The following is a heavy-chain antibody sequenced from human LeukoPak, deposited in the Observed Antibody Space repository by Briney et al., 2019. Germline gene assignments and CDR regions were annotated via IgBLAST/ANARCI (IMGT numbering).Heavy chain of an antibody. V-gene: IGHV4-59*08. CDR1: GGSISSYY. J-gene: IGHJ4*02. CDR3: ARHVPVYYGSGSPTYYFDY. Sequence: SETLSLTCTVSGGSISSYYWSWVRQPPGKGLEWIGYIFHSGSTKYNPSLRSRVTISVDTSKNQFSLKLSSVTAADTAVYYCARHVPVYYGSGSPTYYFDYWGQGTLVTASS. CDR2: IFHSGST. D-gene: IGHD3-10*01.